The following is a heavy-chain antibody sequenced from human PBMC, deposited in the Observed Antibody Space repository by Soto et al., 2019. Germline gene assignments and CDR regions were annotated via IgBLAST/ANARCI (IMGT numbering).Heavy chain of an antibody. CDR1: GYTFTSDD. V-gene: IGHV1-8*01. J-gene: IGHJ6*02. CDR2: MNRNSGNT. D-gene: IGHD7-27*01. Sequence: QVQLVQSGAEVKKPGASVKVSCKASGYTFTSDDINWVRQATGQGLVWMGWMNRNSGNTGYAQQVQGKVTMTWYTSISPAYMELSSLRSEDTAVYYCARERRLGIDGMDVWGQGPTVTVSS. CDR3: ARERRLGIDGMDV.